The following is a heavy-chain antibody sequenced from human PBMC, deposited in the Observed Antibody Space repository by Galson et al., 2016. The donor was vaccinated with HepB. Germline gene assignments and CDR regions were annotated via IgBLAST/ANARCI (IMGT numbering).Heavy chain of an antibody. CDR1: GFTFSNYA. CDR3: ARDGGIPGAAFDI. D-gene: IGHD3-16*01. V-gene: IGHV3-74*01. CDR2: IHSDGSTT. Sequence: SLRLSCAASGFTFSNYAMSWVRQAPGKGLEWVSSIHSDGSTTSYADSVKGRFTVSRDNAKNSLYLQMNSLRDEDTAVYYCARDGGIPGAAFDIWGQGTMVTVSS. J-gene: IGHJ3*02.